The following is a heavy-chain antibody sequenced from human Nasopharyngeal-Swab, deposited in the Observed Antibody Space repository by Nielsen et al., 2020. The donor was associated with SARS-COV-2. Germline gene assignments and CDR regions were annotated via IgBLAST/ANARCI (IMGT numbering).Heavy chain of an antibody. V-gene: IGHV3-23*03. CDR3: AKGGAFGEIGY. Sequence: GGSLRLSCAASAFTFSTYTMSWVRQAPGKGLEWLSYIYNDGRRTFYADSVKGRFTISRDNPKNTLYLQMNSLRTEDTAVYYCAKGGAFGEIGYWGQGTLVTVSS. D-gene: IGHD3-10*01. J-gene: IGHJ4*02. CDR2: IYNDGRRT. CDR1: AFTFSTYT.